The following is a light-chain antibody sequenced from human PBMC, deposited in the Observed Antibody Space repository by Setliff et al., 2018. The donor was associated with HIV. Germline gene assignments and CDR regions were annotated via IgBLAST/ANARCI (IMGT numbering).Light chain of an antibody. CDR3: CSNTGSNTFV. CDR2: QAT. Sequence: SALAQPASVSGSPGQSITISCTGTSSDIGRYNLVSWYQQYPGKAPKLMIYQATKRPSGVSDRFSGSKSGNTASLTISGLQPEDEADYYCCSNTGSNTFVFGSGTKVTVL. CDR1: SSDIGRYNL. V-gene: IGLV2-23*02. J-gene: IGLJ1*01.